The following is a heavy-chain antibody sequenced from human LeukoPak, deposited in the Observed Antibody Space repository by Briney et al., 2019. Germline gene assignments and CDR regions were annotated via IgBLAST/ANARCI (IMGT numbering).Heavy chain of an antibody. CDR3: SRFAGSWSYVDY. V-gene: IGHV3-11*03. Sequence: GGSLRLSCAASGFTFSDYYMSWIRQAPGKGLEWVSYISSSSSYTNYADSVKGRFTISRDNAKNSLYLQMNSLRAEDTAVYYCSRFAGSWSYVDYWGQGTLVTVSS. D-gene: IGHD3-10*01. CDR1: GFTFSDYY. CDR2: ISSSSSYT. J-gene: IGHJ4*02.